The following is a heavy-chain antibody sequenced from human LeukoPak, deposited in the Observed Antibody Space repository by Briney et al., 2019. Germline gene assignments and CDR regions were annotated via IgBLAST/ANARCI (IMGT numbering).Heavy chain of an antibody. D-gene: IGHD2-15*01. CDR3: AKNGQGGFSFDP. CDR2: IYYSGSA. CDR1: GGSFSSYY. J-gene: IGHJ5*02. Sequence: SETLSLTCAVSGGSFSSYYWSWVRQPPGKGLEWMGYIYYSGSANYNPSLKSRVITSVDTTKNQFPLKLNSMAAAETAVYYCAKNGQGGFSFDPWGQGTLVTVSS. V-gene: IGHV4-59*12.